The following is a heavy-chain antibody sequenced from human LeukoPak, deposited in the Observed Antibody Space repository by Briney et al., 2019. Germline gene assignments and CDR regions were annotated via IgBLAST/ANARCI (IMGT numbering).Heavy chain of an antibody. Sequence: PGGSLRLSCAASGFTFSSYAMSWVRQAPGKGLEWVSAISGSGGSTYYADSVKGRFTISRDNSKNTLYLQMNSLRAEDTAGYYCAKDRACSGGSCYYFDYWGQGTLVTVSS. CDR1: GFTFSSYA. J-gene: IGHJ4*02. D-gene: IGHD2-15*01. CDR3: AKDRACSGGSCYYFDY. V-gene: IGHV3-23*01. CDR2: ISGSGGST.